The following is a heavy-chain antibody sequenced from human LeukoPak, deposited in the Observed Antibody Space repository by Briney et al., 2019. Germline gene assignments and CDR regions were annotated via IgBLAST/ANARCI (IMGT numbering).Heavy chain of an antibody. CDR1: GGTFSSYA. D-gene: IGHD3-9*01. CDR2: IIPIFGTA. CDR3: ARGAPYYDILTGSKGDPYYFDY. V-gene: IGHV1-69*13. J-gene: IGHJ4*02. Sequence: SVKVSCKASGGTFSSYAISWVRQAPGQGLEWMGGIIPIFGTANYAQKFQGRVTITADESTSTAYMELSSLRSEDTAVYYCARGAPYYDILTGSKGDPYYFDYWGQGTQVTVSS.